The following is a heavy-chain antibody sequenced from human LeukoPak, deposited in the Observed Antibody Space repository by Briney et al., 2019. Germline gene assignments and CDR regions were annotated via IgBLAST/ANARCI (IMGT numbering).Heavy chain of an antibody. J-gene: IGHJ6*02. CDR1: GYTLTELS. CDR2: FDPQDGET. D-gene: IGHD6-13*01. V-gene: IGHV1-24*01. Sequence: ASVKVSCKVSGYTLTELSMHWVRQAPGKGQEWMGGFDPQDGETIYAQKFQGRVTMTEDTSTDTAYMELSSLRSEDTAVYYCATSIAAAGPSYYYYGMDVWGQGTTVTVSS. CDR3: ATSIAAAGPSYYYYGMDV.